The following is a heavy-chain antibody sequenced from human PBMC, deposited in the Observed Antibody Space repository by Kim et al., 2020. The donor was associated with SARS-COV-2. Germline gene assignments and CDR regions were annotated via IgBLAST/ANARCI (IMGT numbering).Heavy chain of an antibody. CDR2: ISYDGSNK. V-gene: IGHV3-30*04. D-gene: IGHD1-26*01. J-gene: IGHJ4*02. CDR1: GFTFSSYA. CDR3: AREVLAGGVGATGNYYFDY. Sequence: GGSLRLSCAASGFTFSSYAMHWVRQAPGKGLEWVAVISYDGSNKYYADSVKGRFTISRDNSKNTLYLQMNSLRAEDTAVYYCAREVLAGGVGATGNYYFDYWGQGTLVTVSS.